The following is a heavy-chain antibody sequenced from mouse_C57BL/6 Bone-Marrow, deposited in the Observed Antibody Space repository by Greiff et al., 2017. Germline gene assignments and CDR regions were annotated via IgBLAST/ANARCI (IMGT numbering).Heavy chain of an antibody. D-gene: IGHD4-1*01. CDR2: IWGVGST. Sequence: VKLVESGPGLVAPSQSLSITCTVSGFSLTSYGVDWVRQSPGKGLEWLGVIWGVGSTNYNSALKSRLSISKDNSKSQVFLKMNSLQTDDTAMYYCARLNWDGFAYWGQGTLVTVSA. V-gene: IGHV2-6*01. CDR1: GFSLTSYG. CDR3: ARLNWDGFAY. J-gene: IGHJ3*01.